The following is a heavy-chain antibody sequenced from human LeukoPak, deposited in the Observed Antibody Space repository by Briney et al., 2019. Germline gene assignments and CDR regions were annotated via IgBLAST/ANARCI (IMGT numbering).Heavy chain of an antibody. D-gene: IGHD3-9*01. CDR3: AREGGHYDILTGYYYYYMDV. CDR2: ISGGST. CDR1: GFTVSSNE. J-gene: IGHJ6*03. V-gene: IGHV3-38-3*01. Sequence: GGSLRLSCAASGFTVSSNEMSWVRQAPGKGLEWVSSISGGSTYYADSRKGRFTISRDNSKNTLHLQMNSLRAEDTAVYYCAREGGHYDILTGYYYYYMDVWGKGTTVTVSS.